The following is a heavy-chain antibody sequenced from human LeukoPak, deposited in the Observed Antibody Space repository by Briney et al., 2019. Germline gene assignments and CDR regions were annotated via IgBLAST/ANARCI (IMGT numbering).Heavy chain of an antibody. J-gene: IGHJ5*02. D-gene: IGHD2-15*01. Sequence: GTSVNVSCKASGFTFTSSAVQWVRQARGQRLDWIGWIVVGSGNTNYAQKLQERVTITRDMSTSTAYMELSSLRSEDTAVYYCAADYCSGGSCYSGWFDPWGQGTLVTVSS. CDR1: GFTFTSSA. V-gene: IGHV1-58*01. CDR3: AADYCSGGSCYSGWFDP. CDR2: IVVGSGNT.